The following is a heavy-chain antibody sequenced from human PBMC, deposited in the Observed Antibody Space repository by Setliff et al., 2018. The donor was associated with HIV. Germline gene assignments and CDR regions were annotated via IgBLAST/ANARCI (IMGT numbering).Heavy chain of an antibody. CDR3: ASANSGRIHATRLDS. V-gene: IGHV1-69*13. CDR2: ILPFFDTA. J-gene: IGHJ4*02. CDR1: GGTFTRNC. D-gene: IGHD2-15*01. Sequence: SVKVSCKVSGGTFTRNCISWVRQAPGQGLEWMGGILPFFDTANDAQKFQGRVTITADESTSTVHMELSSLTSEDTAVYYCASANSGRIHATRLDSWGQGTLVTVSS.